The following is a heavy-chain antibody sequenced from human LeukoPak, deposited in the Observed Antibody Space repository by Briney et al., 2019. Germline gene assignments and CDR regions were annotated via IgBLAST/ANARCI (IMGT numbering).Heavy chain of an antibody. Sequence: PSETLSLTCTVSGGSISSYYWSWVRQPPGKGLEWIGYVSYSGSTDYNPSLKSRVIISIDTSKNQFSLRLSSVTAADTAVYYCARTNDFWTGYYEKWGRGTLVTVSS. CDR3: ARTNDFWTGYYEK. J-gene: IGHJ4*02. V-gene: IGHV4-59*01. CDR2: VSYSGST. D-gene: IGHD3/OR15-3a*01. CDR1: GGSISSYY.